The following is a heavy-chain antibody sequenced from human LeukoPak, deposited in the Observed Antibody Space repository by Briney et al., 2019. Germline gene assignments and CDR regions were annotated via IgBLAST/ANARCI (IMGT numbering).Heavy chain of an antibody. J-gene: IGHJ6*02. CDR2: IRSKAYGGTT. CDR3: RGDSSGYYSDYGMDV. Sequence: PGRSLRLSCTASGFTFGDYAMSWARQAPGKGLEWVSFIRSKAYGGTTEYAASVKGRFTISRDDSKSIAYLQMNSLKTEDTAVYYCRGDSSGYYSDYGMDVWGQGTTVTVSS. CDR1: GFTFGDYA. V-gene: IGHV3-49*04. D-gene: IGHD3-22*01.